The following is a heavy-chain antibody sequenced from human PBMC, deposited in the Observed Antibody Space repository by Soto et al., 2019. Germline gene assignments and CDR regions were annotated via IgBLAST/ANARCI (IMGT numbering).Heavy chain of an antibody. J-gene: IGHJ4*02. V-gene: IGHV3-30*18. CDR3: AKATYEYCGGDCSNDY. D-gene: IGHD2-21*02. CDR2: ISYDGSNK. Sequence: QVQLVESGGGVVQPGRSLRLSCAASGFTFSSYGMHWVRQAPGKGLEWVAVISYDGSNKYYADSVKGRFTISRDNSKNTLYLQMNSLRAEDTAVYSCAKATYEYCGGDCSNDYWGQGTLATVSS. CDR1: GFTFSSYG.